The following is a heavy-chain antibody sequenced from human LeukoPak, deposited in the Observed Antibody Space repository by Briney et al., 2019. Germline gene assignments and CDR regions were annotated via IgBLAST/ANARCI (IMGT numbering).Heavy chain of an antibody. CDR2: IIPIFGTA. CDR3: ARINPPFGDFWSGYPYYYYYHMDV. D-gene: IGHD3-3*01. CDR1: GGTFSSYA. V-gene: IGHV1-69*05. J-gene: IGHJ6*03. Sequence: SVKVSCKASGGTFSSYAISWVRQAPGQGLEWMGGIIPIFGTANYAQKFQGRVTITTDESTSTAYMELSSLRSEDTAVYYCARINPPFGDFWSGYPYYYYYHMDVWGKGTTVTVSS.